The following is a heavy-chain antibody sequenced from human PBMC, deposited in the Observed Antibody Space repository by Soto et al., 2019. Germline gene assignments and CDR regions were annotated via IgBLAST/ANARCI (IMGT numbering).Heavy chain of an antibody. CDR1: GGTFSTYV. D-gene: IGHD1-26*01. CDR3: ARGRIAGAATDFYYYGMDV. J-gene: IGHJ6*04. Sequence: VQLVQSGAEVKKPGSSVKVSCKASGGTFSTYVISWVRQAPGQGLEWMGGIIPVFATTNYAQKFQGRVTITADESTRTGYMELNSLRSEDTAVYYCARGRIAGAATDFYYYGMDVWGKGTSVTVSS. CDR2: IIPVFATT. V-gene: IGHV1-69*12.